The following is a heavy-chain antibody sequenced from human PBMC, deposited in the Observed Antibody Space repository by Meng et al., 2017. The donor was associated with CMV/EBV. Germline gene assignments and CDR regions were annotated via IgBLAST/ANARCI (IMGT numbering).Heavy chain of an antibody. CDR1: GGSISSSSYY. CDR2: IYYSGST. CDR3: ARDHSSSWSLDY. D-gene: IGHD6-13*01. V-gene: IGHV4-39*07. J-gene: IGHJ4*02. Sequence: GSLRLSCTVSGGSISSSSYYWGWIRQPPGKGLEWIGSIYYSGSTYYNPSLKSRVTISVDTSKNQFSLKLSSVTAADTAVYYCARDHSSSWSLDYWGQGTLVTVSS.